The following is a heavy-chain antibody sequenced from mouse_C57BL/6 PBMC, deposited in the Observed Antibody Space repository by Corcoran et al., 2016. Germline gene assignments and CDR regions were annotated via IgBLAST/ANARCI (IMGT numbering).Heavy chain of an antibody. CDR3: AREGHYYGSSYFDY. Sequence: DVQLQESGPGLVKPSQSLSLTCSVTGYSITSGYYWNWIRQFPGNKLEWMGYISYDGSNNYNPSLKNRISITRDTSKNQFFLKLNSVTTEDTATYYCAREGHYYGSSYFDYWGQGTTLTVSS. CDR1: GYSITSGYY. CDR2: ISYDGSN. V-gene: IGHV3-6*01. D-gene: IGHD1-1*01. J-gene: IGHJ2*01.